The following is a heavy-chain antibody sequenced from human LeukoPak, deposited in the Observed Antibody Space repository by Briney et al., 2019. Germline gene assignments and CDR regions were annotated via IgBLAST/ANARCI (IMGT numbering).Heavy chain of an antibody. V-gene: IGHV4-39*01. J-gene: IGHJ4*02. CDR2: IYYSGST. Sequence: PSETLSLTCTVSGGSISSSSYYWGWIRQPPGKGLEWIGSIYYSGSTYYNPSLKSRVTISVDTSKNQFSLKLSSVTAADTAVYYCAGPRIDGYFDYWGQGTLVTVSS. CDR3: AGPRIDGYFDY. D-gene: IGHD2-15*01. CDR1: GGSISSSSYY.